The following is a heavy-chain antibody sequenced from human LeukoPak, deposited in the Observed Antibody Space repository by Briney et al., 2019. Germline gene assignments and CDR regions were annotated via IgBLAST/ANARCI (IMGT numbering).Heavy chain of an antibody. V-gene: IGHV3-74*01. CDR2: INSDGSST. D-gene: IGHD3-3*01. Sequence: GGSLRLSCAASRFTFSTYWMHWVRQAPGKELVWVSRINSDGSSTDYADSVKGRFTISRDNSKNTLFLQMNSLRAEDTAVYYCATLFGVVNIGPTDYWGQGTLVTVSS. CDR3: ATLFGVVNIGPTDY. CDR1: RFTFSTYW. J-gene: IGHJ4*02.